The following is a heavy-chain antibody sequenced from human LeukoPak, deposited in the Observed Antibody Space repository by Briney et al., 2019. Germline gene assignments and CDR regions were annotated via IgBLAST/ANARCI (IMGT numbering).Heavy chain of an antibody. CDR1: GFTFSSYA. D-gene: IGHD3-22*01. CDR3: AKVDKEILQYYYDSSGSQGMDV. J-gene: IGHJ6*02. CDR2: ISGSGGST. V-gene: IGHV3-23*01. Sequence: GGSLRLSCAASGFTFSSYAMSWVRQAPGKGLDWVSAISGSGGSTYYADSVRGRFTISRDNSKNTLYLQKNSLRAEDTAVYYCAKVDKEILQYYYDSSGSQGMDVWGQGTTVTVSS.